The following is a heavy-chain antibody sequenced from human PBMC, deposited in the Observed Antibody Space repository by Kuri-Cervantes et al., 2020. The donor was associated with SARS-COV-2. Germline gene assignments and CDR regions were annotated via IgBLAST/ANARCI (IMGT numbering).Heavy chain of an antibody. CDR2: INHSGST. V-gene: IGHV4-34*01. D-gene: IGHD3-3*01. Sequence: SETLSLTCAVYGGSFSGYYWSWTRQPPGKGLEWIGEINHSGSTNYNPSLKSRVTISVDTSKNQFSLKLSSVTAADTAVYYCARGSYDFWSGYYYYYGMDVWGQGTTVTVSS. J-gene: IGHJ6*02. CDR1: GGSFSGYY. CDR3: ARGSYDFWSGYYYYYGMDV.